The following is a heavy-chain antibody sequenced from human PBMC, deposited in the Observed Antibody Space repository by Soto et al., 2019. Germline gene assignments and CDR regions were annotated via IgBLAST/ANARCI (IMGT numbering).Heavy chain of an antibody. CDR3: ARSTGDPPFYYYYGMDV. CDR2: INSDGSST. Sequence: GGSLRLSCAASGFTFSSYWMHWVRQAPGKGLVWVSRINSDGSSTSYADSVKGRFTISRDNAKNTLYLQMNSLRAEDTAVYYCARSTGDPPFYYYYGMDVWGQGTTVTVSS. J-gene: IGHJ6*02. CDR1: GFTFSSYW. V-gene: IGHV3-74*01.